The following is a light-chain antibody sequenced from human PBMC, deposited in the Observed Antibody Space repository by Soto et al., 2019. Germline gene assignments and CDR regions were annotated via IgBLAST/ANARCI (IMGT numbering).Light chain of an antibody. V-gene: IGKV2D-29*01. CDR3: MRVTDKPLT. CDR2: EVS. Sequence: TETISCKSSQSLLHSDGKTYFYWYVQKAGQAPQPLIYEVSNRFSGVPERFSVFATRTDHTLKISGLDIAAVPLFQSMRVTDKPLTYGPGTKVDIK. CDR1: QSLLHSDGKTY. J-gene: IGKJ1*01.